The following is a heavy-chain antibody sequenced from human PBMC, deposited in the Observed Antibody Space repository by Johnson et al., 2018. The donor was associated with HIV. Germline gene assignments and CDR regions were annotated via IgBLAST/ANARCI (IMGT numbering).Heavy chain of an antibody. CDR1: GFTFSSYG. J-gene: IGHJ3*02. D-gene: IGHD1-26*01. V-gene: IGHV3-30*02. Sequence: QVQLVESGGGVVQPGRSLRLSCAASGFTFSSYGMHWVRQAPGKGLEWVAFIRYDGSNKFYAASVKGRFTISRDNSKNTLYLQMNSLRAEDTAVYYCAKGREWELLGGAFDIWGQGTMVTVSS. CDR2: IRYDGSNK. CDR3: AKGREWELLGGAFDI.